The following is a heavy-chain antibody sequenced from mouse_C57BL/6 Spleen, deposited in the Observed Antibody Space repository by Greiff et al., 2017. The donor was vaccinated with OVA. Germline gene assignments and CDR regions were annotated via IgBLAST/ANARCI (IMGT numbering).Heavy chain of an antibody. CDR1: GFTFSSYT. CDR2: ISGGGGNT. V-gene: IGHV5-9*01. Sequence: EVQLMESGGGLVKPGGSLKLSCAASGFTFSSYTMSWVRQTPEKRLEWVATISGGGGNTYYPDSVKGRFTLSRDKAKTTLYLQMSSLRSEDSAFYYCARQGNYPSYWYFGVWGTGTTVTVAS. J-gene: IGHJ1*03. D-gene: IGHD2-1*01. CDR3: ARQGNYPSYWYFGV.